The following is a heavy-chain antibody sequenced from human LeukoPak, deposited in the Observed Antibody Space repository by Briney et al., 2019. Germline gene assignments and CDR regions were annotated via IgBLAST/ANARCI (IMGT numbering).Heavy chain of an antibody. J-gene: IGHJ4*02. D-gene: IGHD5-12*01. Sequence: SETLSHTCAVSGYSISSGYYWGWIRQPPGKGLEWIGSIYHSGSTYYNPSLKSRVTISVDTSKNQFSLKLSSVTAADTAVYYCARGIRDSGYDYYFDYWGQGTLVTVSS. CDR2: IYHSGST. CDR3: ARGIRDSGYDYYFDY. CDR1: GYSISSGYY. V-gene: IGHV4-38-2*01.